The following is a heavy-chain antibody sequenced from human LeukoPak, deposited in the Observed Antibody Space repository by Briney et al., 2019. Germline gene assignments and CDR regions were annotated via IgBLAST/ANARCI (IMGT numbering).Heavy chain of an antibody. J-gene: IGHJ4*02. CDR1: GFTFRDYY. CDR3: AKGNNTASYTFDY. CDR2: ITGDRSAT. Sequence: PGGSLRLSCAASGFTFRDYYMHWVRQAPGKGLEWVSLITGDRSATHYADSVKGRFTISRDNSKNSLYLQMSGLRVDVTAFYYCAKGNNTASYTFDYWGQGILVAVSS. D-gene: IGHD1-14*01. V-gene: IGHV3-43*02.